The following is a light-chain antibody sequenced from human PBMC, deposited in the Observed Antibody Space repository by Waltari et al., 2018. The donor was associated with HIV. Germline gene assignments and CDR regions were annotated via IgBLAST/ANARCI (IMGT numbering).Light chain of an antibody. CDR1: QSVGSD. J-gene: IGKJ2*01. CDR2: GAS. Sequence: EIVMTQSPATLSVSPGERASLSCRASQSVGSDLAWYQQKPGQAPRLLIYGASTRATGIPARFSGSGSATEFTLTISSLQSEDFAVYYCQQYNNCPPYTFGQGTKLEIK. V-gene: IGKV3-15*01. CDR3: QQYNNCPPYT.